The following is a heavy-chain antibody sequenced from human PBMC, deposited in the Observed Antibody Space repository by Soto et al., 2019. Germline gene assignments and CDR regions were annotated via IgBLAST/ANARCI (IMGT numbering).Heavy chain of an antibody. D-gene: IGHD3-3*01. Sequence: PGGSLRLSCAASGFSFVSYALSWVRQAPGKGLEWVSTISGSDGKTFYADSVKGRFSISRDTSQNTLYLQMNSLRADDTAIYYCARWSYLDYWGQGTRVTVSS. CDR2: ISGSDGKT. V-gene: IGHV3-23*01. CDR3: ARWSYLDY. CDR1: GFSFVSYA. J-gene: IGHJ4*02.